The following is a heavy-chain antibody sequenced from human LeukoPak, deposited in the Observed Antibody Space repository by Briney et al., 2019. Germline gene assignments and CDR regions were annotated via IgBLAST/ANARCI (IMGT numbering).Heavy chain of an antibody. V-gene: IGHV3-21*04. CDR1: GFTFSSYS. Sequence: GGSLRLSCAASGFTFSSYSMNWVRQAPGKGLEWVSSISSSSSYIYYADSVKGRFTISRDNAKNSLYLQMNSLRAEDTAVYFCARDLMGATRDHWGQGTLVTVSS. CDR2: ISSSSSYI. D-gene: IGHD1-26*01. J-gene: IGHJ5*02. CDR3: ARDLMGATRDH.